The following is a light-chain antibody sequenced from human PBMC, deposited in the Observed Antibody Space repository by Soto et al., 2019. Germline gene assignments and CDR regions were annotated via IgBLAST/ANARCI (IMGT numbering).Light chain of an antibody. CDR1: QDIGNF. CDR2: DAS. J-gene: IGKJ2*01. CDR3: QQHDDYSHAT. V-gene: IGKV1-5*01. Sequence: DVQMTQSPSTLSASVGDRVTISCRTSQDIGNFLAWYQHKPGKAPKLLIYDASTLQTGVPSRFRACGFGTECTLTISGLQPDDIAAYYCQQHDDYSHATFGQGTKVEIK.